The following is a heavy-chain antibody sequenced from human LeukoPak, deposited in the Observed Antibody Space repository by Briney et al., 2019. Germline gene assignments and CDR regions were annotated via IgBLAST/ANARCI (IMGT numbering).Heavy chain of an antibody. J-gene: IGHJ4*02. V-gene: IGHV4-59*01. CDR2: INYSGST. CDR1: GGSISGYY. D-gene: IGHD4/OR15-4a*01. CDR3: ARTDYLSPLYY. Sequence: KPSETLSLTCTVSGGSISGYYWSWIRQPPGKGLEWIGYINYSGSTNYNPSLKSRVTISVDTSKNQFSLKLRSVTAADTAVYYCARTDYLSPLYYWGQGTLVTVSS.